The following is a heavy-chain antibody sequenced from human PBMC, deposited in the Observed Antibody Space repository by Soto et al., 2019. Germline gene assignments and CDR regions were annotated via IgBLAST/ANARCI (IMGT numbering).Heavy chain of an antibody. CDR3: ARTGTTNAFDI. D-gene: IGHD1-1*01. Sequence: GGSLRLSCAASGFTFSSYSMNWVRQAPGKGLEWVSSISSSSYIYYADSVKGRFTISRDSAKNSLYLQMNSLRAEDTAVYYCARTGTTNAFDIWGQGTMVTVSS. J-gene: IGHJ3*02. CDR1: GFTFSSYS. V-gene: IGHV3-21*01. CDR2: ISSSSYI.